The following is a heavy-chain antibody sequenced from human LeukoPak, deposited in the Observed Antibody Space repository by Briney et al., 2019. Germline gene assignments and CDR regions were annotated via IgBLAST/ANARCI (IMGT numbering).Heavy chain of an antibody. CDR2: IIPIFGTA. CDR1: GGTFSSYA. Sequence: ASVKVSCKASGGTFSSYAISWVRQAPGQGLEWMGGIIPIFGTANYAQKLQGRVTITADESTSTAYMELSSLRSEDTAVYYCARRRNANTEAPFWYYGMDVWGQGTPVTVSS. J-gene: IGHJ6*02. CDR3: ARRRNANTEAPFWYYGMDV. D-gene: IGHD2/OR15-2a*01. V-gene: IGHV1-69*13.